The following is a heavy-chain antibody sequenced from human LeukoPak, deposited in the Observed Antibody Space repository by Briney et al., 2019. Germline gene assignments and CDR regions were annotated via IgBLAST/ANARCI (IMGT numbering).Heavy chain of an antibody. CDR3: ARDQEGFDY. Sequence: ASVKVSCKASGYTFTSNYTHWVRQAPGQGLEWMGMIYPRDGSTSYAQKFQGRVTVTRDTSTSTVHMGLSGLRSEDTAVYYCARDQEGFDYWGQGTLVTVSS. V-gene: IGHV1-46*01. J-gene: IGHJ4*02. CDR2: IYPRDGST. CDR1: GYTFTSNY.